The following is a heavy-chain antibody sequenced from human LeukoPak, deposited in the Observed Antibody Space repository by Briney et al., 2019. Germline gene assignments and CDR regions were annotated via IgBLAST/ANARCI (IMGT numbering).Heavy chain of an antibody. Sequence: PGGSLRLSCAASGFTFSDYYMSWIRQAPGKGLEWVSAISGSGTPTYYADSVKGRFTISRDNSKNTLYLQVNSLRAEDTAVYYCAKEGTVTVTAPNFWGQGTLVSVSS. CDR2: ISGSGTPT. J-gene: IGHJ4*02. D-gene: IGHD4-17*01. CDR3: AKEGTVTVTAPNF. CDR1: GFTFSDYY. V-gene: IGHV3-23*01.